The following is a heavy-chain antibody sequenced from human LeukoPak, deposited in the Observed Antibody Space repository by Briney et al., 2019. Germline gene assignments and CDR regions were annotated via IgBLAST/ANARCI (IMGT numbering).Heavy chain of an antibody. CDR2: IYTSGST. CDR3: ARDFRHEIFGGVIA. Sequence: SETLSPTCTVSGGSISSYYWSWIRQPAGKGLEWIGRIYTSGSTNYNPSLKSRVTMSVDTSKNQFSLKLSSVTAADTAVYYCARDFRHEIFGGVIAWGQGTLVTVSS. J-gene: IGHJ5*02. CDR1: GGSISSYY. V-gene: IGHV4-4*07. D-gene: IGHD3-16*02.